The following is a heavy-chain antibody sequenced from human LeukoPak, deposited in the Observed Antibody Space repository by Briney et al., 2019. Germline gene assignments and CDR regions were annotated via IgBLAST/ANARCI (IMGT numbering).Heavy chain of an antibody. CDR1: GFTFSSYS. Sequence: GGSLRLSCAASGFTFSSYSMNWVRQAPGKGLEWVSYIRSSSSTRYYADSVKGRFTLSRDNAKNTLYLQMNSLSAEDTAVYYCARDHGYGGRFDFDYWGQGHLVTVSS. CDR3: ARDHGYGGRFDFDY. J-gene: IGHJ4*02. V-gene: IGHV3-48*01. CDR2: IRSSSSTR. D-gene: IGHD4-23*01.